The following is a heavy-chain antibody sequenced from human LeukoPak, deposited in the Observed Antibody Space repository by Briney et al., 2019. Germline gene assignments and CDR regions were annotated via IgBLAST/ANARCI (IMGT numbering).Heavy chain of an antibody. CDR1: GGSVSSGSYY. CDR3: ARDALSSYYDILTGYYTLEPHYYYYGMDV. J-gene: IGHJ6*02. D-gene: IGHD3-9*01. V-gene: IGHV4-61*01. CDR2: IYYSGST. Sequence: SETLSLTCTVSGGSVSSGSYYWSWIRQPPGTGLEWIGYIYYSGSTNYNPSLKSRVTISVDTSKNQFSLKLSSVTAADTAVYYCARDALSSYYDILTGYYTLEPHYYYYGMDVWGQGTTVTVSS.